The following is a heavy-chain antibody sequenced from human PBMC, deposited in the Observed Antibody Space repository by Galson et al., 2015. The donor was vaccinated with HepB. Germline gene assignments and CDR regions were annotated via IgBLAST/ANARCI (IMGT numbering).Heavy chain of an antibody. Sequence: SLRLSCAAFGFSFNNYGMNWVRQAPGKGLEWVAGINRNGGATYYADSVRGRFSISRDNSRSTLFLQMNSLRAEDTAVYYCVRSGELLRQVDQWGQGTLVTVSS. D-gene: IGHD3-10*01. V-gene: IGHV3-23*01. CDR1: GFSFNNYG. CDR2: INRNGGAT. CDR3: VRSGELLRQVDQ. J-gene: IGHJ5*02.